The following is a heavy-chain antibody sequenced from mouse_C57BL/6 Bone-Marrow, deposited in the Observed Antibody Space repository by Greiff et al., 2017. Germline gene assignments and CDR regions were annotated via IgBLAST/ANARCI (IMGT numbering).Heavy chain of an antibody. CDR2: IYPRSGNT. Sequence: VKLMESGAELARPGASVKLSCKASGYTFTSYGISWVKQRTGQGLEWIGEIYPRSGNTYYNEKFKGKATLTADTSSSTAYMELRSLTSEDSAVYFCASPYGSSHPHWGQGTSVTVSS. V-gene: IGHV1-81*01. CDR1: GYTFTSYG. D-gene: IGHD1-1*01. J-gene: IGHJ4*01. CDR3: ASPYGSSHPH.